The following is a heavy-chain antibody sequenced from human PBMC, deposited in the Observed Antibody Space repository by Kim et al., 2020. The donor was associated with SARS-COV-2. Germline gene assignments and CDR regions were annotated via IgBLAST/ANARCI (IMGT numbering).Heavy chain of an antibody. V-gene: IGHV3-23*01. CDR3: AKVLKSKLDWFGMDV. D-gene: IGHD3-9*01. Sequence: DCVQGRFTIARDNSKTTLYLQMNSLRAEDTAVYYCAKVLKSKLDWFGMDVWGQGTTVTVSS. J-gene: IGHJ6*02.